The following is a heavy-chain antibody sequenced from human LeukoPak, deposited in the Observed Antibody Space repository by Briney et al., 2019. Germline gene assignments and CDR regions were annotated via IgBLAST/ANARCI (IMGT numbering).Heavy chain of an antibody. V-gene: IGHV4-39*01. CDR1: GGSFSSYY. CDR3: ARHSRSGYSGYENAFDI. Sequence: SETLSLTCAVYGGSFSSYYWGWIRQPPGKGLEWIGSIYYSGSTYYTPSLKSRVTISVDTSKNQFSLKLSSVTAADTAVYYCARHSRSGYSGYENAFDIWGQGTMVTVSS. D-gene: IGHD5-12*01. CDR2: IYYSGST. J-gene: IGHJ3*02.